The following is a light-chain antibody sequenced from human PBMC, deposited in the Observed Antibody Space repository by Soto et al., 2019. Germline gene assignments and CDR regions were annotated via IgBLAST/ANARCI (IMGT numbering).Light chain of an antibody. CDR1: SSNIGSNT. CDR3: AAWDDSLNAYV. Sequence: QSVLTQPPSASGTPGQRVTISCSGSSSNIGSNTVNWYQQLPGTAPKLVIYINNQRPSGVPDRFSGSKSGTSASLVISGLQSDDEADYYCAAWDDSLNAYVFGIGTKLTVL. CDR2: INN. V-gene: IGLV1-44*01. J-gene: IGLJ1*01.